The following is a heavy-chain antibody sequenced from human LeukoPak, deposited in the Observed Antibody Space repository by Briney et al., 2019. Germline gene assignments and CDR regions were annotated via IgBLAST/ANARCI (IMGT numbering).Heavy chain of an antibody. CDR2: ISSSSSYI. Sequence: GGSLRLSCAASGFTFSSYSVNWVRQARREGLECVSSISSSSSYIYYADSVKGRFTISRDNAKNSLYLQMNSLRAEDTAVYYCASGRYNWNDYWGQGTLVTVSS. CDR1: GFTFSSYS. J-gene: IGHJ4*02. V-gene: IGHV3-21*01. CDR3: ASGRYNWNDY. D-gene: IGHD1-1*01.